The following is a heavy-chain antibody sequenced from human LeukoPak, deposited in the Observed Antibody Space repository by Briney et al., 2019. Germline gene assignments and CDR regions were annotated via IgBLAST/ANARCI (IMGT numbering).Heavy chain of an antibody. CDR3: AIAPTVSVGYCSSASCQADY. Sequence: GGSLRLSCAVSGFTFSSYAVSWVRRAPGRGLEWVSAISGDSKYIYYTDSVKGRFTISRDNARNSVYLQMNSLGVEDTAVYYCAIAPTVSVGYCSSASCQADYWGQGTLVTVSS. CDR2: ISGDSKYI. J-gene: IGHJ4*02. V-gene: IGHV3-21*01. D-gene: IGHD2-2*01. CDR1: GFTFSSYA.